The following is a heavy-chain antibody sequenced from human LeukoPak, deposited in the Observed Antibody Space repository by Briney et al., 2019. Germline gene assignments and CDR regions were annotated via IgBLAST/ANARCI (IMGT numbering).Heavy chain of an antibody. V-gene: IGHV3-23*01. D-gene: IGHD3/OR15-3a*01. CDR2: ISDSGGSA. CDR1: GITLSNYG. Sequence: GGSLRLSCAVSGITLSNYGMSWVRQAPGKGLEWVAGISDSGGSANYADSVKGRFTISRDNPKNTLYLQMNSLRAEDTAVYFCAKRGVVIRVILVGFHKEAYYFESWGQGALVTVSS. J-gene: IGHJ4*02. CDR3: AKRGVVIRVILVGFHKEAYYFES.